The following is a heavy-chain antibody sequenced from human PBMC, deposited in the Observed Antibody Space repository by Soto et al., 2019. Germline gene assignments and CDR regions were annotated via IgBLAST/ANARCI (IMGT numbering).Heavy chain of an antibody. CDR1: GFTFSRYW. CDR2: LNSDGSTT. Sequence: EVQLVESGGGLVQPGGSLRLSCTASGFTFSRYWMHWVRQAPGKGLVWVSRLNSDGSTTTYADSVKGRYTISRDNAKNTLYLQMNRLRAEDMAVDFCARVRTPNCWSGLWGQGALVTVAS. CDR3: ARVRTPNCWSGL. V-gene: IGHV3-74*01. D-gene: IGHD2-2*01. J-gene: IGHJ5*02.